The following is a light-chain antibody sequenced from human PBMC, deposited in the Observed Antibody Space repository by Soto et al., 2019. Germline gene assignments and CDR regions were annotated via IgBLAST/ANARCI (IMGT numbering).Light chain of an antibody. CDR2: DVF. V-gene: IGLV2-8*01. CDR1: SSDVGDYKY. Sequence: QSVLTQPPSASGSPGQSVTISCTGTSSDVGDYKYVSWYQQHPGKAPKLIIYDVFKRPSGVPDRFFGSKSGNTASLTVSGLQAEDEADYYCCSYAGSYTLVFGGGTQLTVL. J-gene: IGLJ7*01. CDR3: CSYAGSYTLV.